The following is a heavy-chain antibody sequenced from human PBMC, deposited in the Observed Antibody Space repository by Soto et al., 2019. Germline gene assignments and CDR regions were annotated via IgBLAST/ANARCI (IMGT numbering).Heavy chain of an antibody. CDR2: IRSKAYGGTT. D-gene: IGHD5-18*01. CDR3: TRRRYSYGYDLGYYFDY. CDR1: GFTVGDYA. Sequence: GSLRLSCTAAGFTVGDYAMSWFRQAPGKGLEWVGFIRSKAYGGTTEYAASVKGRFTISRDDSKSIAYLQMNSLKTEDTAVYYCTRRRYSYGYDLGYYFDYWGQGT. J-gene: IGHJ4*02. V-gene: IGHV3-49*03.